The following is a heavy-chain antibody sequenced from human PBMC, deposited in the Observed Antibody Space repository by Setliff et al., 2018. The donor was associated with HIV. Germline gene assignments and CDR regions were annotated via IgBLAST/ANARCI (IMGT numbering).Heavy chain of an antibody. CDR2: ISSDSGTI. V-gene: IGHV3-48*01. D-gene: IGHD1-1*01. J-gene: IGHJ4*02. CDR1: GFTFSGYP. Sequence: SLRLSCAASGFTFSGYPMNWVRQAPGKRLEWFSYISSDSGTIYYADSVRGRFTISRDDARNSLFLQMNSLRVDDTAVYYCARGPGTGHYFDYWGRGALVTVSS. CDR3: ARGPGTGHYFDY.